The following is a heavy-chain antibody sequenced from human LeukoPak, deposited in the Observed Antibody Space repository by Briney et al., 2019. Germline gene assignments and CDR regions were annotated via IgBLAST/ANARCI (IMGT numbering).Heavy chain of an antibody. Sequence: GGSLRLSCAASGFTVSSNYMSWVRQAPGRGLEWVSAIYSGGSTYYADSVKGRFTTSRDKNSLFLQMNSVRAEDTAVYYCVGWGISGITNHWGQGTLVTVSS. CDR2: IYSGGST. D-gene: IGHD1-7*01. CDR1: GFTVSSNY. V-gene: IGHV3-53*01. J-gene: IGHJ4*02. CDR3: VGWGISGITNH.